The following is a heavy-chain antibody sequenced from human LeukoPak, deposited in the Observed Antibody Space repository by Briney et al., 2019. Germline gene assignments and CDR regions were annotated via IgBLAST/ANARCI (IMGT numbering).Heavy chain of an antibody. CDR1: GFTFSSYG. V-gene: IGHV3-30*02. CDR2: IRYDGSNK. D-gene: IGHD6-19*01. J-gene: IGHJ6*03. Sequence: AGGSLRLSCAASGFTFSSYGMHWVRQAPGKGLEWVAFIRYDGSNKYYADSVKGRFTISRDNSKNTLYLQMNSLRAEDTAVYYCARGKSSGWYVVSYYYMDVWGKGTTVTISS. CDR3: ARGKSSGWYVVSYYYMDV.